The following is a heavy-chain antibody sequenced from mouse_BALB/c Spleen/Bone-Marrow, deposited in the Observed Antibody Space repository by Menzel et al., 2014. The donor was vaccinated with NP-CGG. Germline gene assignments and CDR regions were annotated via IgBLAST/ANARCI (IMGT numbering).Heavy chain of an antibody. D-gene: IGHD4-1*01. Sequence: QVTLKVSGVELVRPGTSVKVSCKASGYAFTNYWIEWVKQRPGQGLEWIGVINPGSGGINYNEKFKGKATLTADKSSNTAYMQLSSLTSDDSAVYFCARELGRGFAYWGQGTLVTVSA. CDR1: GYAFTNYW. J-gene: IGHJ3*01. CDR3: ARELGRGFAY. V-gene: IGHV1-54*01. CDR2: INPGSGGI.